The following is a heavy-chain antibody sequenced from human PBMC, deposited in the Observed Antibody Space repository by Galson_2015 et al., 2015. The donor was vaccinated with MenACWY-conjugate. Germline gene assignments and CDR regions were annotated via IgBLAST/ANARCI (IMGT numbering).Heavy chain of an antibody. Sequence: SLKLSCAASGFTVSDHYMDWVRQAPGKGLEWVGHTRNRGGTYSTDYAASVKGRFTMSRDDSKGSLYLQMNSLKTEDTAVYYCARRDSSSWYRQYFQDWGQGTLVTVSS. CDR3: ARRDSSSWYRQYFQD. J-gene: IGHJ1*01. CDR1: GFTVSDHY. D-gene: IGHD6-13*01. V-gene: IGHV3-72*01. CDR2: TRNRGGTYST.